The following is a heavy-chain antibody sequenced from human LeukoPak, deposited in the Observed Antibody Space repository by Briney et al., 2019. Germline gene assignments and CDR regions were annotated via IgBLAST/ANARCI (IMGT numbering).Heavy chain of an antibody. V-gene: IGHV3-7*03. J-gene: IGHJ4*02. CDR1: GFTFSSYS. D-gene: IGHD3-10*01. CDR3: ARRGWFGELFPGNF. Sequence: QTGGSLRLSCAASGFTFSSYSMNWVRQAPGKGLERVANIKEDGSEKYYVDSVKGRFTISRDNAKNSLYLQMNRLRVEDTAMYYCARRGWFGELFPGNFWGQGTLVTVSS. CDR2: IKEDGSEK.